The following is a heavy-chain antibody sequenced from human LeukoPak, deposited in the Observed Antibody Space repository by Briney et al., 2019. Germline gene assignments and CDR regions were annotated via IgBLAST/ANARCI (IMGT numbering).Heavy chain of an antibody. Sequence: GGSLRLSCAASGFTFSSYAVSWVRQAPGKGLEWVSAISGSGGSTYYADSVKGRFTISRDNSKNTLYLQMNSLRAEDTAVYYCAKDTVLRYFDWVYYFDYWGQGTLVTVSS. CDR3: AKDTVLRYFDWVYYFDY. CDR2: ISGSGGST. J-gene: IGHJ4*02. V-gene: IGHV3-23*01. CDR1: GFTFSSYA. D-gene: IGHD3-9*01.